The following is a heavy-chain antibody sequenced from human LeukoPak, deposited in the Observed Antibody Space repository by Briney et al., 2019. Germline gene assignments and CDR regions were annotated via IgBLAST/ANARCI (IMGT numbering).Heavy chain of an antibody. CDR2: IYHSGTT. V-gene: IGHV4-59*12. J-gene: IGHJ4*02. D-gene: IGHD3-10*01. CDR1: GGFISSYY. Sequence: SETLSLTCTVSGGFISSYYWSWIRQPPGKGLEWIGYIYHSGTTYYNPSLQSRVTMSVDTSKNQFSLKLSSVTAVDTAVYYCARKENVYYYFDYWGQGTLVTVSS. CDR3: ARKENVYYYFDY.